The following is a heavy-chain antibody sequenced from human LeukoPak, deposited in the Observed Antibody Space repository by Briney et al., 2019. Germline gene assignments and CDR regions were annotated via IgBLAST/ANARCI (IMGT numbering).Heavy chain of an antibody. CDR2: ISGSSGST. D-gene: IGHD1-26*01. CDR3: AKVDGGSRTSDAFDI. Sequence: GGSLRLSCAASGFTFSSYAMSWVRQAPGKGLEWVSAISGSSGSTYYADSVKGRFTISRDNSKNTLYLQMNSLRAEDTAVYYCAKVDGGSRTSDAFDIWGQGTMVTVSS. V-gene: IGHV3-23*01. CDR1: GFTFSSYA. J-gene: IGHJ3*02.